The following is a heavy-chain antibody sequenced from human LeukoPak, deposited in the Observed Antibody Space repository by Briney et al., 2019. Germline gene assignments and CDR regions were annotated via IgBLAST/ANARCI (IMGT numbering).Heavy chain of an antibody. D-gene: IGHD3-22*01. Sequence: GGTLRLSCAASGFTFSSYGMSWVRQAPGKGLEWVSGISGSGGSTYYADSVKGRFTISRDNAKNSLYLQMNSLRAEDTAVYYCAREGISYYYDSSGYYIQNRDFDYWGQGTLVTVSS. CDR1: GFTFSSYG. CDR2: ISGSGGST. CDR3: AREGISYYYDSSGYYIQNRDFDY. V-gene: IGHV3-23*01. J-gene: IGHJ4*02.